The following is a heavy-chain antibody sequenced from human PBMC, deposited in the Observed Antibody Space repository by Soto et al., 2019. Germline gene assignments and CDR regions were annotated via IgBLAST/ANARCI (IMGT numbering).Heavy chain of an antibody. D-gene: IGHD5-12*01. CDR2: SRSKGYGGTT. Sequence: GGSLRLSCTPSGFTFGAYALSWFRQAPGKGLEWVGFSRSKGYGGTTEFAASVRGRFTSSRDDSNSIAYLQMNSLKTEDTAVYYCTRGMYTAYETAPLFFDFWGQGTLVTVSS. CDR1: GFTFGAYA. CDR3: TRGMYTAYETAPLFFDF. J-gene: IGHJ4*02. V-gene: IGHV3-49*03.